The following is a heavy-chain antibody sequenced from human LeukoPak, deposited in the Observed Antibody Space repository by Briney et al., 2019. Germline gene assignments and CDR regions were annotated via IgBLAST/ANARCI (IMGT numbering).Heavy chain of an antibody. V-gene: IGHV3-30*04. J-gene: IGHJ4*02. Sequence: PGGSLRLSCAASGFTFSSYAMHWVRQAPGKGLELVAVISYDGSNKYYADSVKGRFTISRDNSKNTLYLQMNSLRAEDTAVYYCARDTYYYDSSGYFDYWGQGTLVTVSS. CDR2: ISYDGSNK. CDR1: GFTFSSYA. CDR3: ARDTYYYDSSGYFDY. D-gene: IGHD3-22*01.